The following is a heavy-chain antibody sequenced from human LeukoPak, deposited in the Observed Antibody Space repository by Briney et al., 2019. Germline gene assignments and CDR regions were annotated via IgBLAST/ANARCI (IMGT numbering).Heavy chain of an antibody. CDR3: ARDQGAYGGYGLVF. D-gene: IGHD5-12*01. Sequence: PGGSLRLSCAASGFISSSYGMNWVRQAPGKGLEWVSYIRSSGSTTYYADSVKGRFTISRDNAKNSLYLQMNSLRAEDTAVYFCARDQGAYGGYGLVFWGQGTLVTVSS. J-gene: IGHJ4*02. CDR1: GFISSSYG. CDR2: IRSSGSTT. V-gene: IGHV3-48*03.